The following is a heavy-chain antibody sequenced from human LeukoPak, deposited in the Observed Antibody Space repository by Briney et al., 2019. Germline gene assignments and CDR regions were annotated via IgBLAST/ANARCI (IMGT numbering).Heavy chain of an antibody. D-gene: IGHD2-15*01. CDR3: ARHCCSGPTKRVFDI. CDR2: ISYSGNT. CDR1: GGSIISSDYH. Sequence: PSETLSLTCTVSGGSIISSDYHWGWVRQPPGKGLEWIGTISYSGNTDYNPSLRSRVTISVDTSNNQFSLRLGSVTAADTAVYHCARHCCSGPTKRVFDIWGQGTMVTVSS. V-gene: IGHV4-39*01. J-gene: IGHJ3*02.